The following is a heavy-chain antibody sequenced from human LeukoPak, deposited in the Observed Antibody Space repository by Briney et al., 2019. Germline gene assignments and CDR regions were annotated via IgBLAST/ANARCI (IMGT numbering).Heavy chain of an antibody. V-gene: IGHV3-30*14. CDR1: GFTFSGYP. Sequence: GGSLRLSCAASGFTFSGYPIHWVRQAPGKGLEWVAVISYDGSNKYYADSVKGRFTISRDSSKNTLFLQMNYLRVEDTAVYYCARGSGIGSYHFDYWGQGTLVTVSS. D-gene: IGHD3-10*01. CDR2: ISYDGSNK. J-gene: IGHJ4*02. CDR3: ARGSGIGSYHFDY.